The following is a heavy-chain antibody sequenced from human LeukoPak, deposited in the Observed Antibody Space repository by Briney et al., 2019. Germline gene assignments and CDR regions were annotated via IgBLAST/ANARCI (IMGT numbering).Heavy chain of an antibody. CDR3: ANARGSYYDY. D-gene: IGHD3-16*01. Sequence: PGGSLRLSCAASGFTFSSYAMSWVRQAPGKGLEWVSAISGSGGSTYYADSVKGRFTSSRDNSKNTLYLQISSLRAEDTAVYYCANARGSYYDYWGQGTLVTVSS. CDR1: GFTFSSYA. V-gene: IGHV3-23*01. J-gene: IGHJ4*02. CDR2: ISGSGGST.